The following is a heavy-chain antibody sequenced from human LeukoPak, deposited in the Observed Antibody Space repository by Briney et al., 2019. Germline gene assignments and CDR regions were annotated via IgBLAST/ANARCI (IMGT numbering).Heavy chain of an antibody. CDR1: GFTVSNYY. Sequence: PGGSLRLSCAASGFTVSNYYMNWVRQAPGKGLEWVSVVYSGGSTNYADSVRGRFTISRDNSKNTLYLQMNSLRAEDTAVYYCARGGGYYSDYFDYWGQGTLVTVSS. V-gene: IGHV3-66*01. CDR2: VYSGGST. D-gene: IGHD3-22*01. CDR3: ARGGGYYSDYFDY. J-gene: IGHJ4*02.